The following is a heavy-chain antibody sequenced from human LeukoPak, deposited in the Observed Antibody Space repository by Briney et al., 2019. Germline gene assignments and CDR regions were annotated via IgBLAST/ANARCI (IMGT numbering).Heavy chain of an antibody. Sequence: ASVKVSCKASGYTFTGYYMHWVRQAPGQGLEWMGWINPNSGGTNYAQKFQGWVTMTRDTSISTAYMELSRLRSDDTAVYHCARDTGTVTNYGMDVWGQGTTVTVSS. CDR2: INPNSGGT. D-gene: IGHD4-17*01. CDR3: ARDTGTVTNYGMDV. J-gene: IGHJ6*02. V-gene: IGHV1-2*04. CDR1: GYTFTGYY.